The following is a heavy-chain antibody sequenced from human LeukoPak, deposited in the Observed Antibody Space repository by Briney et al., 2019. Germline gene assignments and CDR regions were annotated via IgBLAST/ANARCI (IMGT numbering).Heavy chain of an antibody. D-gene: IGHD6-6*01. CDR2: INPNSGGT. J-gene: IGHJ4*02. CDR1: GYTFPGYY. V-gene: IGHV1-2*02. Sequence: ASVKVSCKASGYTFPGYYMHWVRQAPGQGLQWMGWINPNSGGTNYAQKFQGRVTMTRDTSISTAYMELSRLRSDDTAVYYCAREHSSSSGKVFDYWGQGTLVTVSS. CDR3: AREHSSSSGKVFDY.